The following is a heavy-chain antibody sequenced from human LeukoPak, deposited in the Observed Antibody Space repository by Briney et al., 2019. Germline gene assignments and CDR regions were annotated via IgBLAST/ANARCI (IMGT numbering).Heavy chain of an antibody. D-gene: IGHD4-17*01. V-gene: IGHV3-21*01. J-gene: IGHJ4*02. CDR3: ARDPTLTTGFDY. CDR2: ISSSSSYI. Sequence: GSLRLSCTASGFTLSSYEMSWIRQAPGKGLEWVSSISSSSSYIYYADSVKGRFTISRDNAKNSLYLQMNSLRAEDTAVYYCARDPTLTTGFDYWGQGTLVTVSS. CDR1: GFTLSSYE.